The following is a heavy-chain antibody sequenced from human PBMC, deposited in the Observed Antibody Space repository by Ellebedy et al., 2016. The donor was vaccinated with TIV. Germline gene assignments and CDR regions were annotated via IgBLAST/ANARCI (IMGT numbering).Heavy chain of an antibody. CDR2: FGVSGDST. V-gene: IGHV3-23*01. D-gene: IGHD5-18*01. J-gene: IGHJ4*02. Sequence: PGGSLRLSCAASGFTFSNYAMSWVRQAPEKGLEWVSGFGVSGDSTYYADSVKGRFTISRDNSKNTLYLQMNSLRAEDTAVYFCAKDRTPGDGYWVFDNWGQGTLVSVSS. CDR1: GFTFSNYA. CDR3: AKDRTPGDGYWVFDN.